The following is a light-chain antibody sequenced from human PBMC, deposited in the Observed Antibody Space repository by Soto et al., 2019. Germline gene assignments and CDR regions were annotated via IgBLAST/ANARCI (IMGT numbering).Light chain of an antibody. CDR1: KLGDKY. CDR3: QALDSSTVV. J-gene: IGLJ2*01. Sequence: SYELTQPPSVSVSPGQTASITCSGDKLGDKYACWYQQKPGQSPVLVIYQDSKRPSGIPERFSGSNSGNTATLTISGTQAMDEADYSCQALDSSTVVFGGGTKVTVL. CDR2: QDS. V-gene: IGLV3-1*01.